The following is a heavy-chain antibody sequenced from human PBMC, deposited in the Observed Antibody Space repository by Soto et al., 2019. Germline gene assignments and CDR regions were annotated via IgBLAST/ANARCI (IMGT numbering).Heavy chain of an antibody. CDR2: IDPSDSYT. CDR1: GYSFTSYW. D-gene: IGHD3-22*01. CDR3: ARPSYYYDSSGYYLYYGMDV. Sequence: GESLKISCNGSGYSFTSYWISWVRQMPGKGLEWMGRIDPSDSYTNYSPSFQGHVTISADKSISTAYLQWSSLKASDTAMYYCARPSYYYDSSGYYLYYGMDVWGQGTTVTVS. J-gene: IGHJ6*02. V-gene: IGHV5-10-1*01.